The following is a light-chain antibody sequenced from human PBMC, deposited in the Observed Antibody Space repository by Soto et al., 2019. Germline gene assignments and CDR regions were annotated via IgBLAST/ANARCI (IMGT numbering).Light chain of an antibody. J-gene: IGLJ3*02. CDR3: HYYDRTLSGSG. CDR1: SSNIGAGYD. CDR2: GNN. Sequence: QLVLTQPPSVSGAPGQRVTISYSRCSSNIGAGYDVHWYQQLPQTAPKLLIYGNNIRPSWVPDRFSGYKSGTSASLAITGRQAEDDVDYYCHYYDRTLSGSGFGGGTKLTVL. V-gene: IGLV1-40*01.